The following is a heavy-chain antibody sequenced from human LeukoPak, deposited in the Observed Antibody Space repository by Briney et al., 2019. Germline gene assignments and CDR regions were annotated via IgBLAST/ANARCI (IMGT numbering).Heavy chain of an antibody. D-gene: IGHD3-3*01. Sequence: GASVKVSCKASGGTFSSYAISWVQQAPGQGLEWMGRIIPILGIANYAQKFQGRVTITADKSTSTAYMELSSLRSEDTAVYYCARTAGPHYDFWSGYQWFDPWGQGTLVTVSS. CDR2: IIPILGIA. J-gene: IGHJ5*02. CDR1: GGTFSSYA. V-gene: IGHV1-69*04. CDR3: ARTAGPHYDFWSGYQWFDP.